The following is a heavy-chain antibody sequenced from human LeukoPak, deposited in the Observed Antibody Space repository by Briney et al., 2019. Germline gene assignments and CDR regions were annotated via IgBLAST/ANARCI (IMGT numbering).Heavy chain of an antibody. J-gene: IGHJ4*02. D-gene: IGHD7-27*01. CDR1: GFTFSSYT. Sequence: GGSLRLSCATSGFTFSSYTMSWVRQAPGKGLEWVPTITTSDGNTYYADSVKGRFTVSRDNSKNTLFLQMNSLRAEDTAVYYCAKDGGLWVSAHWGDSWGRGTLVTVSS. CDR3: AKDGGLWVSAHWGDS. CDR2: ITTSDGNT. V-gene: IGHV3-23*01.